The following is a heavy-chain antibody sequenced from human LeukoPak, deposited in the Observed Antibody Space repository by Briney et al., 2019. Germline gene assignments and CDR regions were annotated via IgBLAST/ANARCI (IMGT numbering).Heavy chain of an antibody. V-gene: IGHV1-69*13. CDR1: GGTFSSYA. CDR3: ARDRDSSSRGFDY. D-gene: IGHD6-6*01. J-gene: IGHJ4*02. Sequence: SVKVSCKASGGTFSSYAISWVRQAPGQGLEWMGGIIPIFGTANYAQKFQGRVTITADESTSTAYMELSSLRSEDTAVYYCARDRDSSSRGFDYWGQGTLVTVSP. CDR2: IIPIFGTA.